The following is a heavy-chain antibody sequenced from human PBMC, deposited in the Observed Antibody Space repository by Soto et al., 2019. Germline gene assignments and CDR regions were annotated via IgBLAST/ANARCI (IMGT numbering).Heavy chain of an antibody. V-gene: IGHV3-9*01. J-gene: IGHJ5*02. CDR2: ISWNSGSI. D-gene: IGHD2-21*02. Sequence: GGSLRLSCAASGFTFDDYAMHWVRHAPGKGLEWVSGISWNSGSIGYADSVKGRFTIPRDNAKNSLYLQMNSLRAEDTALYYCAKGDGRKVVTATLFDPWGQGTLVTVSS. CDR3: AKGDGRKVVTATLFDP. CDR1: GFTFDDYA.